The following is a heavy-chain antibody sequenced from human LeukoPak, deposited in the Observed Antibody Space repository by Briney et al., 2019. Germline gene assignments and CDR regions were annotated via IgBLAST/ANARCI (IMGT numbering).Heavy chain of an antibody. J-gene: IGHJ4*02. CDR2: ISSSSSYI. CDR1: GFTFSSYS. Sequence: PGGSLRLSCAASGFTFSSYSMNWVCQAPGKGLEWVSSISSSSSYIYYADSVKGRFTISRDNAKNSLYLQMNSLRAEDTAVYYCARGYSGNLFFDYWGQGTLVTVSS. V-gene: IGHV3-21*01. D-gene: IGHD1-26*01. CDR3: ARGYSGNLFFDY.